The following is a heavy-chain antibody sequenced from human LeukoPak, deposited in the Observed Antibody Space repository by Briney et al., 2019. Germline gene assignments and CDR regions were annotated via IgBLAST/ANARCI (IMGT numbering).Heavy chain of an antibody. Sequence: SVKVSCKASGGSFSSYVITWVRQAPGRGLEWMGRIIPVLDVSNFAQKFQGRVTITADKSTNTAHMELSRLESGDTAVYYCTREGVYAPDGSGYHRDAFDMWGQGTVVIVSS. V-gene: IGHV1-69*04. D-gene: IGHD3-22*01. CDR1: GGSFSSYV. J-gene: IGHJ3*02. CDR3: TREGVYAPDGSGYHRDAFDM. CDR2: IIPVLDVS.